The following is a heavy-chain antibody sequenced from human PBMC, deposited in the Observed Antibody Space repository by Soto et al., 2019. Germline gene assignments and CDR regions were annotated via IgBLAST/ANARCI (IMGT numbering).Heavy chain of an antibody. CDR3: ATQPYRSYYDFWSGSAFDI. Sequence: ASVKVSCKVSGYTLTELSMHSVRQAPGKGLEGMGGFDPEDGETSYGQKFQGRVTITENTSTDTAYMELSSLRSHDTAVYYCATQPYRSYYDFWSGSAFDIWGQGTMVSVS. V-gene: IGHV1-24*01. J-gene: IGHJ3*02. CDR1: GYTLTELS. D-gene: IGHD3-3*01. CDR2: FDPEDGET.